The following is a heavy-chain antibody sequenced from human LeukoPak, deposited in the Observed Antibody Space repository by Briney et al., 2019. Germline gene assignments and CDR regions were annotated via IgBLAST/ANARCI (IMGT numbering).Heavy chain of an antibody. D-gene: IGHD3-10*01. Sequence: SETLSLTCTVSGGSISSYYWSWIRQPPGKGLEWIGYIYYSGYTNYNPSLKSRVTISVDTSKNQFSLKLSSVTAADTAVYYCARGAYYYGSGSPPPIYYFDYWGQGTLVTVSS. CDR2: IYYSGYT. CDR1: GGSISSYY. V-gene: IGHV4-59*12. CDR3: ARGAYYYGSGSPPPIYYFDY. J-gene: IGHJ4*02.